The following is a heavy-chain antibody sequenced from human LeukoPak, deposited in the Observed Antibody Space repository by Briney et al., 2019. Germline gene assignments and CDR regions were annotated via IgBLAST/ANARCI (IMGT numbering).Heavy chain of an antibody. J-gene: IGHJ4*02. V-gene: IGHV5-51*01. D-gene: IGHD3-10*01. CDR2: IYPADSDT. Sequence: GDSLKISCQGSGYNFASNWVGWVRQMPGKGLEWMGIIYPADSDTRYSPSFQGQVTISADKSITTAYPQWSSLKASDTAIYYCARPANGGVGYWGQGTLVTVSS. CDR3: ARPANGGVGY. CDR1: GYNFASNW.